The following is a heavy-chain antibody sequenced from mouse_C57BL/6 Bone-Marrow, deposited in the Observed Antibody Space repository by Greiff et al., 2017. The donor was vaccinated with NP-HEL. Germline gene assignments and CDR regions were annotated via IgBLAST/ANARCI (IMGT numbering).Heavy chain of an antibody. Sequence: EVQGVESGGGLVQPGGSLKLSCAASGFTFSDYYMYWVRQTPEKRLEWVAYISNGGGSTYYPDTVKGRFTISRDNAKNTLYLQMSRLKSEDTAMYYCARPPYGNYVLFAYWGQGTLVTVSA. CDR2: ISNGGGST. V-gene: IGHV5-12*01. CDR3: ARPPYGNYVLFAY. CDR1: GFTFSDYY. D-gene: IGHD2-1*01. J-gene: IGHJ3*01.